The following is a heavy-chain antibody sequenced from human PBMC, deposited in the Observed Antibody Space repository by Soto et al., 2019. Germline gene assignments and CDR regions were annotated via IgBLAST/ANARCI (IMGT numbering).Heavy chain of an antibody. CDR1: GFSLSTSGVG. CDR3: PHRDTTGYYPKPFAY. Sequence: GSGPTLVNPTETLALTCSFSGFSLSTSGVGVGWIRQPPGKALEWLTLIYGHDDKRYSPSLKSRLTITKDTSKNQVVLTMTNMDPVDTATYYFPHRDTTGYYPKPFAYWSQGPLVTVSS. D-gene: IGHD3-22*01. CDR2: IYGHDDK. V-gene: IGHV2-5*01. J-gene: IGHJ4*02.